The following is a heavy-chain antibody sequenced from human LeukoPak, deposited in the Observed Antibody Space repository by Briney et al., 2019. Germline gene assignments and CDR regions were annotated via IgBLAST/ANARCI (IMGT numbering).Heavy chain of an antibody. Sequence: KVSCKASGGTYSSYDMSWVRQAPGQGLEWMGGIIPIFGTAKYAQKLQGRDTITGDESTSTAYMELSSLRSEDTAVYYCARGYDSSSGEFDYWGQGTLVTVSS. CDR3: ARGYDSSSGEFDY. V-gene: IGHV1-69*01. CDR2: IIPIFGTA. D-gene: IGHD6-6*01. J-gene: IGHJ4*02. CDR1: GGTYSSYD.